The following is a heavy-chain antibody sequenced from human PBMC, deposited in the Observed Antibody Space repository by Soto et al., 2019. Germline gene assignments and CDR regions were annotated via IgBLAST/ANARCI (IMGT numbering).Heavy chain of an antibody. D-gene: IGHD3-3*01. CDR1: GFTFNIYA. CDR2: ISGGGGST. V-gene: IGHV3-23*01. CDR3: AKEDDFWSGYSCFDY. J-gene: IGHJ4*02. Sequence: EVLLLESGGGLVQPGGSLRLSCAASGFTFNIYAMSWVRQAPGKGLEWVSAISGGGGSTYSADSVKGRFTISRDNSKNTLSLQMNNLRAADTAVYYCAKEDDFWSGYSCFDYWGQGTLVTVSS.